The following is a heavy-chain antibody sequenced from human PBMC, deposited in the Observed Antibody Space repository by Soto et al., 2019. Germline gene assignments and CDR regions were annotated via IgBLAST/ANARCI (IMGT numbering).Heavy chain of an antibody. J-gene: IGHJ4*02. CDR2: IYPGDSDT. Sequence: PGESLKISCKGSGYSFTSYWIGWVRQMPGKGLEWMGIIYPGDSDTRYSPSFQGQVTISADKSISTAYLQWSSLKASDTAMYYCASRPYCTTGVCYKRGSYFEYWGQGALVTVSS. V-gene: IGHV5-51*01. D-gene: IGHD2-8*01. CDR1: GYSFTSYW. CDR3: ASRPYCTTGVCYKRGSYFEY.